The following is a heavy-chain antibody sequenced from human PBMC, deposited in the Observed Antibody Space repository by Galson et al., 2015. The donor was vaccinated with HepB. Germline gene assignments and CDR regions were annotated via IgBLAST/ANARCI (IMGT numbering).Heavy chain of an antibody. J-gene: IGHJ6*02. V-gene: IGHV3-74*01. CDR3: ARGFYYGMDV. CDR1: GFTFSSYW. CDR2: INSDGSST. Sequence: SLRLSCAPSGFTFSSYWMHWVRQVPGKGLVWVSRINSDGSSTSYAGSVKGRFTISRDNAKNTLFLQMNSLRAEDTAVYYCARGFYYGMDVWGQGTTVTVSS.